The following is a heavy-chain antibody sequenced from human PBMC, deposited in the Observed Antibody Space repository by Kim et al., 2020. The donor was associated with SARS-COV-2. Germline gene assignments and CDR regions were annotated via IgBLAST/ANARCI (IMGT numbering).Heavy chain of an antibody. J-gene: IGHJ4*01. CDR2: ISWNSGSI. V-gene: IGHV3-9*01. D-gene: IGHD3-3*01. CDR1: GFTFDDYA. Sequence: GGSLRLSCAASGFTFDDYAMHWVRQAPGKGLEWVSGISWNSGSIGYADSVKGRFTISRDNAKNSLYLQMNSLRAEDTALYYCAKDNSPYYDFWSGYDYWG. CDR3: AKDNSPYYDFWSGYDY.